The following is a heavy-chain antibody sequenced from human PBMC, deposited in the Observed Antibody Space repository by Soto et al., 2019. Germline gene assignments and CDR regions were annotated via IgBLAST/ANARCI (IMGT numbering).Heavy chain of an antibody. CDR1: GYTFTGYY. Sequence: QVQLVQSGAELKKPGASVKVSCKASGYTFTGYYMHWVRQAPGQGLEWMGWINPNSGGTNYAQKFQGWVTMTRDTSISTAYMELSRLRSDDTAVYYCARSNSVGDSNWFDPWGQGTLVTVSS. CDR3: ARSNSVGDSNWFDP. V-gene: IGHV1-2*04. J-gene: IGHJ5*02. CDR2: INPNSGGT. D-gene: IGHD4-4*01.